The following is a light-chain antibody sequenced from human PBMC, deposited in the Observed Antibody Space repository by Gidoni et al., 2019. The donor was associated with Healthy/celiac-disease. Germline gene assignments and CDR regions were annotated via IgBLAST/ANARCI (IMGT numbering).Light chain of an antibody. CDR1: QSISSW. CDR3: QQYNGYSFT. CDR2: KAS. V-gene: IGKV1-5*03. Sequence: DIQMTKSPSTLSASVGDRVTITCRASQSISSWLAWYQQKPGKAPKLLIYKASSLESGVPSRFSGSGSGTEFTLTISSLQPDDFATYYCQQYNGYSFTFGPGTKVDI. J-gene: IGKJ3*01.